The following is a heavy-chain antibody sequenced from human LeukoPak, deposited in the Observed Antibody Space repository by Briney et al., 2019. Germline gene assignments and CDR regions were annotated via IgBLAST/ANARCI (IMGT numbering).Heavy chain of an antibody. CDR1: GGSISSSSYY. V-gene: IGHV4-61*01. Sequence: SETLSLTCTVSGGSISSSSYYWGWIRQPPGTGLEWIGYIYYSGSTNYNPSLKSRVTISVDTSKNQFSLKLSSVTAADTAVYYCARDTAGATDYWGQGTLVTVSS. J-gene: IGHJ4*02. CDR2: IYYSGST. D-gene: IGHD1-26*01. CDR3: ARDTAGATDY.